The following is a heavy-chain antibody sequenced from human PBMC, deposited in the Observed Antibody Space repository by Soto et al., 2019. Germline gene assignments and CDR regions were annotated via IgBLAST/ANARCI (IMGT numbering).Heavy chain of an antibody. V-gene: IGHV1-8*02. J-gene: IGHJ4*02. D-gene: IGHD3-3*01. Sequence: ASVKVSCKASCYTFTSYGISWVRQAPLQVLELMVIINPSGGITSYAQKFQGRVTMTRNTSISTAYRELSSLRSEDRAVYYCARFWRGLGGNYWGRETRVTVSS. CDR3: ARFWRGLGGNY. CDR1: CYTFTSYG. CDR2: INPSGGIT.